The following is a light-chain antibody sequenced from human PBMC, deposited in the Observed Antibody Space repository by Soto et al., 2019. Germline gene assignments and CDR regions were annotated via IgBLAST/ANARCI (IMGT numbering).Light chain of an antibody. CDR3: QQYSTYPWT. V-gene: IGKV1-5*01. CDR2: DAS. J-gene: IGKJ1*01. Sequence: DIQMTQSPSSLSASVGDRVTITCRASQSISNHLVWYQQKPGKAPKVLIYDASSLESGVPSRFSGSGSGTDFTLTVSSLQPDDLATYYCQQYSTYPWTFGHGTKVDI. CDR1: QSISNH.